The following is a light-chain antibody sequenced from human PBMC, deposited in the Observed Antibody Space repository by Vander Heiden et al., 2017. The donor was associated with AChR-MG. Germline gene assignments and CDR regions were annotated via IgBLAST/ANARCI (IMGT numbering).Light chain of an antibody. CDR3: QTWGTGIVV. Sequence: QLVLTQPPSASASLGASVKLTCTLNGGHNSYAIGWHQQQPEKGPRYLMRVNSDGSQRKADGIPDRFSGSSSGAGRYLTISSLQSGDEADYYCQTWGTGIVVFGGGTKLTVL. V-gene: IGLV4-69*01. J-gene: IGLJ2*01. CDR1: GGHNSYA. CDR2: VNSDGSQ.